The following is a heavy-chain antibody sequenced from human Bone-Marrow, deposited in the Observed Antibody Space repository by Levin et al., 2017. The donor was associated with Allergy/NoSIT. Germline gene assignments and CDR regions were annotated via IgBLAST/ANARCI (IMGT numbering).Heavy chain of an antibody. V-gene: IGHV1-2*06. CDR3: AKSLELILTGLVGYGMDV. J-gene: IGHJ6*02. Sequence: ASVKVSCKASGYTFTGYYMHWVRQAPGQGLEWMGRINPNSGGTNYAQKFQGRVTMTRDTSISTAYMELSRLRSDDTAVYYCAKSLELILTGLVGYGMDVWGQGTTVTVSS. CDR1: GYTFTGYY. D-gene: IGHD3-9*01. CDR2: INPNSGGT.